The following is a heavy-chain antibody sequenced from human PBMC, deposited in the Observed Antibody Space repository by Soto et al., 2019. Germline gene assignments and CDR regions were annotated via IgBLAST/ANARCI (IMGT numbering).Heavy chain of an antibody. J-gene: IGHJ4*02. V-gene: IGHV4-31*02. CDR2: IYYSGNT. CDR3: ARDHNRRGYFDY. CDR1: GGSVSSGGYY. Sequence: PSETLSLTXTVSGGSVSSGGYYWSWIRQHPGKGLEWLGHIYYSGNTYYNPSLKSRLTMSLDTSNNQFSLKLISVTAADTAVYYCARDHNRRGYFDYWGQGTLVTVSS.